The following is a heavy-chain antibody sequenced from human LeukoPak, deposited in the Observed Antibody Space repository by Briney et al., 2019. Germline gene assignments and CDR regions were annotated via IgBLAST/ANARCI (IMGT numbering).Heavy chain of an antibody. J-gene: IGHJ4*02. CDR1: GFTFSSYS. D-gene: IGHD6-19*01. CDR3: SGYSSGWTYYFDY. CDR2: ISSSSSYI. Sequence: GGSLRLSXAASGFTFSSYSMNWVGQAPGKGLEWVSCISSSSSYIYYATSVKGRFTISRDNAKNSLYLQMNSLRAEDTAVYYCSGYSSGWTYYFDYWGQGTLVTVSS. V-gene: IGHV3-21*01.